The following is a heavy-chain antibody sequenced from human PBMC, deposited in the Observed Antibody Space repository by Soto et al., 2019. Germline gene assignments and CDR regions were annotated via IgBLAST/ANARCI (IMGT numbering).Heavy chain of an antibody. D-gene: IGHD6-25*01. J-gene: IGHJ4*02. CDR3: ARRKERSGPYYLDS. Sequence: QVQLVQSGAEVKKPGASVRVSCQASGYTFISFDINWVRQATGQGLGWMGWMNPNTGNTGYEQKFQGRVTMTRNTSIGTAYMELRSLTSEDTAVYYCARRKERSGPYYLDSWGQGTLVTVSS. V-gene: IGHV1-8*01. CDR1: GYTFISFD. CDR2: MNPNTGNT.